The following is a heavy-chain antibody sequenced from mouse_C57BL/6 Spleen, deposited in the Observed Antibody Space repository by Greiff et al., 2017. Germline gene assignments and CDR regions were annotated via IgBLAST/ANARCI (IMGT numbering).Heavy chain of an antibody. CDR3: ARRGYGSSADWYFDV. CDR2: INPYNGGT. D-gene: IGHD1-1*01. V-gene: IGHV1-19*01. J-gene: IGHJ1*03. CDR1: GYTFTDYY. Sequence: EVQLQQSGPVLVKPGASVKMSCKASGYTFTDYYMNWVKQSHGKSLEWIGVINPYNGGTSYNQKFKGKATLTVDKSSSTAYMELNSLTSEDSAVYYCARRGYGSSADWYFDVWGTGTTVTVSS.